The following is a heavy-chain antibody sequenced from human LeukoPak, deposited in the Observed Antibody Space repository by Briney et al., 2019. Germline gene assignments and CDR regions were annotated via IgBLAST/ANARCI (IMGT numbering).Heavy chain of an antibody. V-gene: IGHV3-30*18. D-gene: IGHD5-12*01. Sequence: GGSLRLSCVASGFTFSNSGMHWVRQAPGKGLERVAVISYDGRNKNYADSVKGRFTISRDNSKNTVVLLMDSLRAEDTAVYYCTKGYSGYDYAFDIWGQGTMVTVSP. CDR3: TKGYSGYDYAFDI. CDR2: ISYDGRNK. J-gene: IGHJ3*02. CDR1: GFTFSNSG.